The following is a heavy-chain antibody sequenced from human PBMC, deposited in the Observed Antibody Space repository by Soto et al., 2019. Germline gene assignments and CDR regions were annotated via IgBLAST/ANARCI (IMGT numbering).Heavy chain of an antibody. D-gene: IGHD2-21*01. CDR3: ARQRTTVVSQAYFDH. J-gene: IGHJ4*02. V-gene: IGHV4-39*01. CDR2: IYYSGRT. Sequence: SETLSLTCIVSGESISSSSYYWGWIRQPPGKGLEWIGSIYYSGRTYYNPSFKSRVTISIDTSKNQFSLKLSSVTATDTAVYYCARQRTTVVSQAYFDHWGQGALVTVSS. CDR1: GESISSSSYY.